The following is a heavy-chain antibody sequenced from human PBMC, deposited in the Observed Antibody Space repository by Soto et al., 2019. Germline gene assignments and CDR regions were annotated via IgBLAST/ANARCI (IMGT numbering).Heavy chain of an antibody. V-gene: IGHV1-69*06. CDR3: AARWFGELNWFDP. J-gene: IGHJ5*02. Sequence: ASVKVSCKASGGTFSSYAISWVRQAPGQGLEWMGGIIPIFGTANYAQKFQGRVTITADKSTSTAYMELSSLRSEDTAVYYCAARWFGELNWFDPWGRGTLVTAPQ. CDR2: IIPIFGTA. CDR1: GGTFSSYA. D-gene: IGHD3-10*01.